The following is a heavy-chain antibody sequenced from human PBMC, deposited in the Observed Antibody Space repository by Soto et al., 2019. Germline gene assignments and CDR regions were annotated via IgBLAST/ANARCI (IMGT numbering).Heavy chain of an antibody. CDR1: GFTFSSYA. CDR3: ERQTHYSPAGFDY. D-gene: IGHD2-2*01. Sequence: EVQLLESGGGLVQPGGSLRLSCAASGFTFSSYAMSWVRQSPGQGLEWVSAISGSGGSTYYADSVKGRFTISRDNSKNPLYLQMNSLRAEDTAVYYCERQTHYSPAGFDYWGQGTLVTVSS. V-gene: IGHV3-23*01. CDR2: ISGSGGST. J-gene: IGHJ4*02.